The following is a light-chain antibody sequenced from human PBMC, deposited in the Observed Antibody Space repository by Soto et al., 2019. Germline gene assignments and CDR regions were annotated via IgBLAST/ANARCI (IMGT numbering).Light chain of an antibody. CDR2: END. J-gene: IGLJ3*02. V-gene: IGLV6-57*02. CDR1: SGSIASNY. CDR3: QSFDRTNQL. Sequence: NFMLTQPHSVSESPGKTVTISCTGSSGSIASNYVQWYQQRPGSAPTTVICENDQRPSGVPDRFSGSIDSSSNSASLTISGLKTEDEADYYCQSFDRTNQLFGGGTQLTVL.